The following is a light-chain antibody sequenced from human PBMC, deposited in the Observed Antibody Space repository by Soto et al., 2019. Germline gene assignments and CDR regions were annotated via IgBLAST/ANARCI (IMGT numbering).Light chain of an antibody. J-gene: IGKJ1*01. CDR3: QQYGSSPTT. V-gene: IGKV3-20*01. CDR2: DAS. CDR1: QSVSSY. Sequence: EIVLTQSPATLSLSPGERATLSCRASQSVSSYLAWYQQKPGQAPRLLIYDASNRATGIPARFSGSGSRTDFTLTISRLEPEDFAVYYCQQYGSSPTTFGQGTKVDIK.